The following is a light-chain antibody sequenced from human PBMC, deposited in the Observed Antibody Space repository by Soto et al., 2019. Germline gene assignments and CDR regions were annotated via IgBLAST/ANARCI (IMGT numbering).Light chain of an antibody. CDR3: QQYNTWPWT. V-gene: IGKV3-15*01. Sequence: EPLMTQSPATLSVSPGARATLFCRASQTISRSLAWYQQKPGQPPRLLIFGASPRTTGVPARFSGGGSGTLFTLTISSLQTEDFGVYYCQQYNTWPWTFGQGTIVEIK. J-gene: IGKJ1*01. CDR2: GAS. CDR1: QTISRS.